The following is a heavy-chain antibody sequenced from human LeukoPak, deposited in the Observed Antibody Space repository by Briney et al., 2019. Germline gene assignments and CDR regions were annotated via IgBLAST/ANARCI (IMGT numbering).Heavy chain of an antibody. V-gene: IGHV3-23*01. CDR1: GFTISSYA. Sequence: PGGSLRLSCAASGFTISSYAMSWVRQAPGKGLEWVSAISGSGGSTYYADSVKGRFTISRDNSKNTLYLQMNSLRAEDTAVYYCAKQEYEYYDILTGYYFPDYWGQGTLVTVSS. CDR2: ISGSGGST. D-gene: IGHD3-9*01. CDR3: AKQEYEYYDILTGYYFPDY. J-gene: IGHJ4*02.